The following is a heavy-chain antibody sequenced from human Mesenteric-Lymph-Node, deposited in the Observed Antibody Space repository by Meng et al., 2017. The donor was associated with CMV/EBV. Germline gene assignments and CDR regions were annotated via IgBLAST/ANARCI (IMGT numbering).Heavy chain of an antibody. CDR1: GFTFSDYY. J-gene: IGHJ6*02. D-gene: IGHD6-13*01. Sequence: GESLKISCAASGFTFSDYYMSWIRQAPGKGLEWVSYISSSGSTIYYADSVKGRFTISRDNAKNSLYLQMNSLRAEDTAVYYCTGGDSSSWYGDFYYYYYGMDVWGQGTTVTVSS. V-gene: IGHV3-11*04. CDR3: TGGDSSSWYGDFYYYYYGMDV. CDR2: ISSSGSTI.